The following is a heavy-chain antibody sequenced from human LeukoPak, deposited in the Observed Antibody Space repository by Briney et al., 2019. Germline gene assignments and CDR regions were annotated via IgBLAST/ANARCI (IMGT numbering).Heavy chain of an antibody. J-gene: IGHJ4*02. D-gene: IGHD2-15*01. CDR1: GFAFSDYY. V-gene: IGHV3-11*05. CDR2: ICSSSSCT. CDR3: ARAVGCSGGSCYFDY. Sequence: GGSLRLSCADSGFAFSDYYMSWIRQAPGRGLEWVSYICSSSSCTNYADSVKGRFTISRDNAKNSLYLQMNSLRAEDTAVYYCARAVGCSGGSCYFDYWGQGTLVTVSS.